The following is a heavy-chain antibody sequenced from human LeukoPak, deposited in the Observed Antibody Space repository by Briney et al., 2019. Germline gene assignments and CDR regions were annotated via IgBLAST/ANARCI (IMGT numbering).Heavy chain of an antibody. V-gene: IGHV4-4*07. CDR3: ARGLQTEHYYDSSGYYNYFYY. CDR2: IYTSGST. D-gene: IGHD3-22*01. J-gene: IGHJ4*02. CDR1: GGSISSYY. Sequence: SETLSLTCTVSGGSISSYYWSWIRQPAGKGLEWIGRIYTSGSTNYNPSLKSRVTMSVDTSKNQFSLKLSSVTAADTAVYYCARGLQTEHYYDSSGYYNYFYYWGQGTLVTVSS.